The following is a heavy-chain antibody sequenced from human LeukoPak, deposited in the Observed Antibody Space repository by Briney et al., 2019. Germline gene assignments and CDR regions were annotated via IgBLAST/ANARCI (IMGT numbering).Heavy chain of an antibody. Sequence: PGGSLRPSCTASGFTFGDYAMSWVRQAPGKGLEWVGFIRSKAYGGTTEYAASVKGRFTISRNDSKSIAYLQMNSLKTEDTAVYYCTRWNYYGSGSDHAFDIWGQGTIVTVSS. D-gene: IGHD3-10*01. CDR3: TRWNYYGSGSDHAFDI. V-gene: IGHV3-49*04. CDR2: IRSKAYGGTT. J-gene: IGHJ3*02. CDR1: GFTFGDYA.